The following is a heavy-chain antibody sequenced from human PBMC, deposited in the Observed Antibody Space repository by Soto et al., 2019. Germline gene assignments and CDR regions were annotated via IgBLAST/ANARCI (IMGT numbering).Heavy chain of an antibody. CDR3: AKEGYYDSSGSLDY. J-gene: IGHJ4*02. D-gene: IGHD3-22*01. V-gene: IGHV3-9*01. CDR2: ISWNSGSI. CDR1: GFTFDDYA. Sequence: GGSLRLSCAASGFTFDDYAMHWVRQAPGKGLEWVSGISWNSGSIGYADSVKGRFTISRDNAKNSLYLQMNSLRAEDTALYYCAKEGYYDSSGSLDYWGQGTLVTVSS.